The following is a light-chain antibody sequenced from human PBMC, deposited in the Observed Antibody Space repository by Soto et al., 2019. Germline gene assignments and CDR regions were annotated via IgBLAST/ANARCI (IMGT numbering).Light chain of an antibody. Sequence: IVMTQSPATLSVSPGERATLSCRASQSVASNLAWYQQRLGQAPRLLGYGASTRATGIPARFSGSGSGTEFTLSISSVQSEDFAVYYCHQYNKWPVFTFGPGTRVDLK. J-gene: IGKJ3*01. CDR1: QSVASN. V-gene: IGKV3-15*01. CDR2: GAS. CDR3: HQYNKWPVFT.